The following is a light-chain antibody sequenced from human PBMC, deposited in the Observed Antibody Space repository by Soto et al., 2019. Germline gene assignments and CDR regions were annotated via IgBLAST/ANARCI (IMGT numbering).Light chain of an antibody. CDR1: SSNIGAGYD. J-gene: IGLJ1*01. CDR2: EIN. V-gene: IGLV1-40*01. Sequence: QSVLTQPPSVSGAPGQRVTISCTGSSSNIGAGYDVHWYQQHPGKAPKLMIYEINKRPSGVPDRFSGSKSGNTASLTVSGLQAEDEADYYCSSFAGSNNFPYVFGTGTKVTVL. CDR3: SSFAGSNNFPYV.